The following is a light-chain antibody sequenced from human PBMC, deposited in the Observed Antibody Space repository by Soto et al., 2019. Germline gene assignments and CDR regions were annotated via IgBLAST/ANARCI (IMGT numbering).Light chain of an antibody. CDR2: GAS. CDR3: QQYNNWPGIT. V-gene: IGKV3-15*01. J-gene: IGKJ5*01. Sequence: EIVMTQSPATLSVSPGERATLSCRASQSVSSNLAWYQQKPGQAPRLLIYGASTRATGIPARFSGSGSGTGFTLTISSLQSEDFAVYYCQQYNNWPGITFGQGTRLEIK. CDR1: QSVSSN.